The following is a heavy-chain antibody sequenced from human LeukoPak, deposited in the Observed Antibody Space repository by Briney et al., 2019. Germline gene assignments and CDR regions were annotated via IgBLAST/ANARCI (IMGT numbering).Heavy chain of an antibody. CDR3: ARDGRGGYLVS. CDR1: GFTYSSYW. CDR2: IKQDGSDK. Sequence: GGSLRLSCAASGFTYSSYWMSWVRQAPGKGLEWVAHIKQDGSDKYYVDSVRGRFTISRDNTKNSLSFQMNSLRAENTAVYYCARDGRGGYLVSWGEGTLVIVSS. J-gene: IGHJ4*02. D-gene: IGHD2-15*01. V-gene: IGHV3-7*01.